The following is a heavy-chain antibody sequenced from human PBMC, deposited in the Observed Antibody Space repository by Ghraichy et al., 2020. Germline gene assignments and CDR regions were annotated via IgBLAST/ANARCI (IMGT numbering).Heavy chain of an antibody. D-gene: IGHD1-26*01. CDR1: GFTFDDYA. V-gene: IGHV3-9*01. CDR2: ISWNSGSI. J-gene: IGHJ4*02. Sequence: SLNISCAASGFTFDDYAMHWVRQAPGKGLEWVSGISWNSGSIGYADSVKGRFTISRDNAKNSLYLQMSGLRVEDPAFYYCAKDFGATYGYYFDYWGQGTLVTVSS. CDR3: AKDFGATYGYYFDY.